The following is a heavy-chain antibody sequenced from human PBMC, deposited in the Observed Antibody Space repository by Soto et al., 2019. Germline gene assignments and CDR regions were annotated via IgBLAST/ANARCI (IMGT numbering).Heavy chain of an antibody. CDR1: GYSFTSYW. Sequence: PGESLKISCKGSGYSFTSYWIGWVRQMPGKGLEWMGIIYPGDSDTRYSPSFQGQVTISADKSISTAYLQWSSLKASDTAMYYCATASSWYYYGMDVWGQGTTVTVSS. CDR3: ATASSWYYYGMDV. V-gene: IGHV5-51*01. CDR2: IYPGDSDT. J-gene: IGHJ6*02. D-gene: IGHD6-13*01.